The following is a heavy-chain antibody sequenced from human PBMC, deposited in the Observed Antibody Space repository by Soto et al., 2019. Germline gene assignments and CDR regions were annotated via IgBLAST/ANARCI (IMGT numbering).Heavy chain of an antibody. Sequence: GESLKISCKGSGYSFTSYWISWVRQMPGKGLEWMGRIDPSDSYTNYSPSFQGHVTISADKSISTAYLQWSSLKASDTAMYYCAGHLRGSSWYSGYYGMDVWGQGTTVTVSS. V-gene: IGHV5-10-1*01. J-gene: IGHJ6*02. CDR1: GYSFTSYW. D-gene: IGHD6-13*01. CDR3: AGHLRGSSWYSGYYGMDV. CDR2: IDPSDSYT.